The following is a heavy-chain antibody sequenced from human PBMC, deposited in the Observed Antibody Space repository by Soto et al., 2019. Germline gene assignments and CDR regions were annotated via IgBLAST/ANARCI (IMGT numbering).Heavy chain of an antibody. V-gene: IGHV3-23*01. CDR3: ARARISYDSPLNYY. CDR1: GFTFSSYA. D-gene: IGHD3-22*01. Sequence: EVQLLESGGGLVQPGGSLRLSCAASGFTFSSYAMSWVRQAPGKGLEWVSAISGSGGSTYYADSVKGRFTISRDNSKNTLFLKMNTLRAENRAVYYCARARISYDSPLNYYGGQGTLVTVSS. J-gene: IGHJ4*02. CDR2: ISGSGGST.